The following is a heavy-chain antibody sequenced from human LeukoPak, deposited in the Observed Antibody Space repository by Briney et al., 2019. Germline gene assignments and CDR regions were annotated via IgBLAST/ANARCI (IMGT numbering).Heavy chain of an antibody. V-gene: IGHV1-69*06. CDR1: GYTFTGYY. D-gene: IGHD3-9*01. CDR2: IIPIFGTA. Sequence: ASVKVSCKASGYTFTGYYMHWVRQAPGQGLEWMGGIIPIFGTANYAQKFQGRVTITADKSTSTAYMELSSLRSEDTAVYYCARSPHILTGENFDYWGQGTLVTVSS. J-gene: IGHJ4*02. CDR3: ARSPHILTGENFDY.